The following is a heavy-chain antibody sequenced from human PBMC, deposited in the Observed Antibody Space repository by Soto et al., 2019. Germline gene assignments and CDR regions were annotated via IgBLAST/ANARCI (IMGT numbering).Heavy chain of an antibody. V-gene: IGHV3-15*01. D-gene: IGHD5-18*01. J-gene: IGHJ2*01. CDR2: IKSKTDGGTT. Sequence: PGGSLRLSCGASGFAFSNAWMSWFRQAPGKGLEWVGRIKSKTDGGTTDYAAPVKGRFTISRDDSKNTLYLQMNSLKTEDTAVYYCTTGTRGIQLWFAWYFDLWGRGTLVTVPQ. CDR1: GFAFSNAW. CDR3: TTGTRGIQLWFAWYFDL.